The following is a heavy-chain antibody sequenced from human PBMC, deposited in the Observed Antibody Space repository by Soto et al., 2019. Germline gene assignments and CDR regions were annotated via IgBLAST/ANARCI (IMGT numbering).Heavy chain of an antibody. J-gene: IGHJ4*02. Sequence: VASVKGSCKASGYTFTTDYMHWVRQAPGQGLEWMGIINPSGGSTSYAQKFQGRVTMTSDTSTSTVYMELRRLRSDATAVYSCARDARGDEAPMDYWGQRTLVTVSS. D-gene: IGHD3-10*01. V-gene: IGHV1-46*01. CDR3: ARDARGDEAPMDY. CDR2: INPSGGST. CDR1: GYTFTTDY.